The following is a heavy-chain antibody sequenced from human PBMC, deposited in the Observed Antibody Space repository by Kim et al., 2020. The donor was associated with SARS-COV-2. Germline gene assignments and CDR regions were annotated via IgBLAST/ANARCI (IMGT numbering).Heavy chain of an antibody. CDR2: ISYDGSNK. Sequence: GGSLRLSCAASGFTFSSYGMHWVRQAPGKGLEWVAVISYDGSNKYYADSVKGRFTISRDNSKNTLYLQMNSLRAEDTAVYYCAKDLVVVAATPLHPYDYWGQGTLVTVSS. V-gene: IGHV3-30*18. CDR3: AKDLVVVAATPLHPYDY. J-gene: IGHJ4*02. CDR1: GFTFSSYG. D-gene: IGHD2-15*01.